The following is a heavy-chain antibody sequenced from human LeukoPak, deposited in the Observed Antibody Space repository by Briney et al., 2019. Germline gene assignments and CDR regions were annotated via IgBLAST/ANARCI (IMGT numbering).Heavy chain of an antibody. CDR2: MYHSGTT. Sequence: SETLSLTCTVSGASISSYYWSWIRQPPGKGLEWIGYMYHSGTTHYNPSLKSRVTISVDRSKNQFSLKLSSVTAADTAVYYCVRGYYYDSSGYWVRAFDIWGQGTMVTVSS. CDR3: VRGYYYDSSGYWVRAFDI. V-gene: IGHV4-59*12. J-gene: IGHJ3*02. D-gene: IGHD3-22*01. CDR1: GASISSYY.